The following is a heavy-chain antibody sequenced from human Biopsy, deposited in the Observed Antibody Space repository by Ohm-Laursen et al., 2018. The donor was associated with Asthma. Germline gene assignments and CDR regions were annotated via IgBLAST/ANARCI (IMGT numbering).Heavy chain of an antibody. CDR1: GFMFRSFG. V-gene: IGHV3-30*18. CDR3: AKRREYSGHDNDC. J-gene: IGHJ4*02. CDR2: ISYDGNHK. Sequence: SLRLSCSASGFMFRSFGMHWVRQAPGKGLEWVAVISYDGNHKFYEDSVKGRFTISRDNSKNTLYLQMNSLRTEDTAVYYCAKRREYSGHDNDCWGQGTLVIVSS. D-gene: IGHD5-12*01.